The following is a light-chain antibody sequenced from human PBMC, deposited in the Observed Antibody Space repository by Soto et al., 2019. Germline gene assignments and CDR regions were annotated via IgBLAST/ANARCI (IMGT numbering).Light chain of an antibody. V-gene: IGKV1-39*01. Sequence: DIQMTHSPSSLSASVGDRVTITCRASQSISTFVNWYQQKGGKAPKLLIHASSTLPSGVPSRFSGTGSGTDFTLTISDLQPEDCATYYCQQTYSNRLSFGGGTKVDIK. CDR1: QSISTF. CDR2: ASS. CDR3: QQTYSNRLS. J-gene: IGKJ4*01.